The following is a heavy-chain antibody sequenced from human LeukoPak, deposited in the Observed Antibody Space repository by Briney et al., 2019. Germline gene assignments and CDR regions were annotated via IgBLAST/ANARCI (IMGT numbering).Heavy chain of an antibody. CDR3: ARNGGKSDLDY. Sequence: SETLSLTCAVSGGSISSGNWWTWVRQPPGKGLEWIGEIYHSGSTNYNPSLKSRVTISVDKPMNQFSLKLSSVTATDTAVYYCARNGGKSDLDYWGQGTLVTVSS. CDR2: IYHSGST. J-gene: IGHJ4*02. CDR1: GGSISSGNW. V-gene: IGHV4-4*02. D-gene: IGHD4-23*01.